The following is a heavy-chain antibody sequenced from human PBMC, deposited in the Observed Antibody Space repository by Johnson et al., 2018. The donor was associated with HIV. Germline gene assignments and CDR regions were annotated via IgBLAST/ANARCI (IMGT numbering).Heavy chain of an antibody. V-gene: IGHV3-66*01. Sequence: VQLVESGGGLVQPGGSLRLSCAASGFRVGSNYMSWVRQAPGKGLEWVSVIFSGGTTYYADSVNGRFTISRDNSKNTLYLQMNSLRAEDTALYYCARACRDGYTCDAFDIWGQGTMVTVSS. CDR2: IFSGGTT. CDR1: GFRVGSNY. J-gene: IGHJ3*02. CDR3: ARACRDGYTCDAFDI. D-gene: IGHD5-24*01.